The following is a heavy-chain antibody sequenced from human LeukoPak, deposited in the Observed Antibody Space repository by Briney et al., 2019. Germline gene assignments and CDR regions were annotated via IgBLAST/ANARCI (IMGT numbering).Heavy chain of an antibody. D-gene: IGHD6-19*01. J-gene: IGHJ4*02. CDR1: GFTFSSYS. CDR2: ISSSSSYI. V-gene: IGHV3-21*01. Sequence: GGSLRLSCAASGFTFSSYSMTWVRQAPGKGLEWVSSISSSSSYIYYADSVKGRFTISRDNAKNSLYLQMNSLRAEDTAVYYCARIAVALFDYWGQGTLVTVSS. CDR3: ARIAVALFDY.